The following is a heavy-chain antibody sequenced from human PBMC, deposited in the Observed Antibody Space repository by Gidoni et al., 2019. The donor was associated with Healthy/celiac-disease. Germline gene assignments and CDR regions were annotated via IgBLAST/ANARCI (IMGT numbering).Heavy chain of an antibody. J-gene: IGHJ4*02. CDR3: AVARGLRFSEEGY. CDR2: ISGSGGST. V-gene: IGHV3-23*01. D-gene: IGHD3-3*01. Sequence: EVQLLESGGGLVQPGGYLRLSCAAAGSPFSSYAMGWVRQAPGKGLAWVSAISGSGGSTYYADSVKGRFTISRDNSKNTLYLQMNSLRAEDTAVYYCAVARGLRFSEEGYWGQGTLVTVSS. CDR1: GSPFSSYA.